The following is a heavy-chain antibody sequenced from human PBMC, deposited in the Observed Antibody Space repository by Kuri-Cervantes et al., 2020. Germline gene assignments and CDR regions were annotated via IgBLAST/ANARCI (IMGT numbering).Heavy chain of an antibody. CDR2: IYHSGST. V-gene: IGHV4-30-2*01. CDR1: GGSISSGGYS. CDR3: ARARALYEPYYHYGMDV. Sequence: SETLSLTCAVSGGSISSGGYSWSWIRQPPGKGLGWIGYIYHSGSTYYNPSLKSRVTISVDRSKNQFSLRLTSVTAADTAVYYCARARALYEPYYHYGMDVWGQGTTVTVSS. D-gene: IGHD3-16*01. J-gene: IGHJ6*02.